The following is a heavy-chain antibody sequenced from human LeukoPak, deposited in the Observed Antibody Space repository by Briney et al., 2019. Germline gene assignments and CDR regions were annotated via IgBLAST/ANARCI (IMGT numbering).Heavy chain of an antibody. V-gene: IGHV1-8*01. Sequence: GASVKVSCKASGYTFTSYDINWVRQATGQGLEWMGWMNPNSGNTGYAQKFQGRVTMTRNTSISTAYMELSSPRSEDTAVYYCARGRGSIYCSSTSCRSEPYNWFDPWGQGTLVTVSS. CDR3: ARGRGSIYCSSTSCRSEPYNWFDP. D-gene: IGHD2-2*01. J-gene: IGHJ5*02. CDR1: GYTFTSYD. CDR2: MNPNSGNT.